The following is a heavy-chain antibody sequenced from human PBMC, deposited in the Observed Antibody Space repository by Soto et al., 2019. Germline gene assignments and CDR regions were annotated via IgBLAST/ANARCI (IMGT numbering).Heavy chain of an antibody. V-gene: IGHV3-23*01. J-gene: IGHJ3*02. Sequence: EVQLLESGGALVQPGGSLRLSCAASGFTFSSYAMSWVRQAPGKALEWVSAISGTGATTYYTDSVKGRFTISRDNSKNTVYLQINSLRAEDTAVYYCAKDQNYDILTGYRQPHAFDIWCHGTVVTVSS. D-gene: IGHD3-9*01. CDR1: GFTFSSYA. CDR3: AKDQNYDILTGYRQPHAFDI. CDR2: ISGTGATT.